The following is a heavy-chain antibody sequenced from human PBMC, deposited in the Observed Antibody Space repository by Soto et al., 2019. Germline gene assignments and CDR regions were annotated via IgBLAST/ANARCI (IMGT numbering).Heavy chain of an antibody. CDR2: ISAYNGNT. V-gene: IGHV1-18*04. J-gene: IGHJ4*02. Sequence: ASVKVSCKASGYTFNSYYMHWVRQAPGQGLEWMGWISAYNGNTNYAQKLQGRVTMTTDTSTSTAYMELRSLRSDDTAVYYCAIGLDDYYFDYWGQGTLVTVSS. CDR3: AIGLDDYYFDY. D-gene: IGHD1-1*01. CDR1: GYTFNSYY.